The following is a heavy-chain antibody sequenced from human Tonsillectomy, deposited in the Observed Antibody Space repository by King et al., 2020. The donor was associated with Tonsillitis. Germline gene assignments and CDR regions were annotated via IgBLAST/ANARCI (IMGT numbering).Heavy chain of an antibody. CDR1: GFPFSSYA. V-gene: IGHV3-23*04. CDR3: AKGITYSDY. Sequence: VQLVESGGGLVQPGGSLRLSCAASGFPFSSYAMSWVRQAPGKGLEWVSAISGSGGYTYYADSVKGRFTISRDNSKNTRYLQMNSRRAEDTAGYYCAKGITYSDYWGQGTLVTVSS. D-gene: IGHD1-14*01. CDR2: ISGSGGYT. J-gene: IGHJ4*02.